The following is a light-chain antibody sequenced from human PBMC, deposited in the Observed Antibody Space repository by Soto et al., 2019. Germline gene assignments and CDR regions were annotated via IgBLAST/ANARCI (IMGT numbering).Light chain of an antibody. CDR3: QQYGSSPKT. V-gene: IGKV3-20*01. J-gene: IGKJ1*01. CDR2: DAS. CDR1: QSVSSY. Sequence: ILLTQSPCTLSLSPGERATLSCRASQSVSSYLAWYQQKPGQAPRLLIYDASSRATGIPDRFSGSGSGTDFTLTISRLEPEDFAVYYCQQYGSSPKTFGQGTKVDIK.